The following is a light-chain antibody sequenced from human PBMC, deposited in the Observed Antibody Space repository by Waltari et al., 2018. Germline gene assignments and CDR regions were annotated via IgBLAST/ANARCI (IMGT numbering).Light chain of an antibody. V-gene: IGLV2-14*03. CDR1: SSDVGGSNY. Sequence: QSALTQPASVSGSPGQSITISCTGTSSDVGGSNYVSWYQHHPGKAPQLIIYDVSERPSGISYRFSASKSGSTASLTISGLQAEDEADYYCSSYTSTNPLRVFGGGTKLTVL. J-gene: IGLJ3*02. CDR2: DVS. CDR3: SSYTSTNPLRV.